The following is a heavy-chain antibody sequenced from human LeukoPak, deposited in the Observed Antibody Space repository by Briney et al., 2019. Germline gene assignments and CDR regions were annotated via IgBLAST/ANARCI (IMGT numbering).Heavy chain of an antibody. Sequence: GGSLRLSCAASGFTFSTYAMNWVRQAPGKGLEWVAVISYDGSNKYYADSVKGRFTISRDNSKNTLYLQMNSLRAEDTAVYYCARDGVGAMGLDYWGQGTLVSVSS. V-gene: IGHV3-30-3*01. CDR1: GFTFSTYA. D-gene: IGHD1-26*01. CDR3: ARDGVGAMGLDY. J-gene: IGHJ4*02. CDR2: ISYDGSNK.